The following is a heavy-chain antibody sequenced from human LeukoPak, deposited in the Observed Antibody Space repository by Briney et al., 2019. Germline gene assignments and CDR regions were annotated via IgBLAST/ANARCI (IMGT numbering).Heavy chain of an antibody. Sequence: PGGSLRLSCAASGFTFSNYAMSWVRQAPEKGLEWVSAISSSGKSTYYADSVKGRFTISRDNSQNTLYLQMNSLSVEDTVVYYCAKEGYGDPDNSFDKGGQGTMVTVS. V-gene: IGHV3-23*01. CDR3: AKEGYGDPDNSFDK. J-gene: IGHJ3*02. D-gene: IGHD4-17*01. CDR1: GFTFSNYA. CDR2: ISSSGKST.